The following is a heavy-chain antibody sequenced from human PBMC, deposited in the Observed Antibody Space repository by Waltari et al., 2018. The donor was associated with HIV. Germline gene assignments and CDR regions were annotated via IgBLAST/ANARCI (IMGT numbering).Heavy chain of an antibody. V-gene: IGHV4-61*02. CDR1: GGSISSGSYY. D-gene: IGHD3-22*01. Sequence: QVQLQESGPGLVKPSQTLSLTCIVSGGSISSGSYYRSWIRQPAGKGLEWIGRIYTSGSTNYNPSLNSRVTISVDTSKNQFSLKLSSVTAADTAVYYCARDRNYYYDSSGYFFNAFDIWGQGTMVTVSS. CDR2: IYTSGST. CDR3: ARDRNYYYDSSGYFFNAFDI. J-gene: IGHJ3*02.